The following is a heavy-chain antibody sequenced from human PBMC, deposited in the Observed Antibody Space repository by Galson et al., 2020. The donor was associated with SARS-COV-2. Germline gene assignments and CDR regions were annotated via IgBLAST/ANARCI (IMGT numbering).Heavy chain of an antibody. D-gene: IGHD4-17*01. Sequence: SETLSLTCAVYGGSFSGYYWSWIRQPPGKGLEWIGEINHSGSTNYNPSLKSRVTISVDTSKNQFSLKLSSVTAADTAVYYCARVGSLRRYDYGGNRDYWGQGTLVTVSS. CDR3: ARVGSLRRYDYGGNRDY. CDR2: INHSGST. J-gene: IGHJ4*02. V-gene: IGHV4-34*01. CDR1: GGSFSGYY.